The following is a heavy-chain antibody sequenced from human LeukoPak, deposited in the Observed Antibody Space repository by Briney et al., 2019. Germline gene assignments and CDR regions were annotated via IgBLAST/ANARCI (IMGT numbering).Heavy chain of an antibody. CDR1: GYTFTSYA. J-gene: IGHJ4*02. CDR3: ASLDSSGYYFYY. CDR2: INPNSGGT. D-gene: IGHD3-22*01. Sequence: ASVKVSCKASGYTFTSYAMHWVRQAPGQGLEWMGWINPNSGGTNYAQKFQGRVTMTEDTSTDTAYMELSSLRSEDTAVYYCASLDSSGYYFYYWGQGTLVTVSS. V-gene: IGHV1-2*02.